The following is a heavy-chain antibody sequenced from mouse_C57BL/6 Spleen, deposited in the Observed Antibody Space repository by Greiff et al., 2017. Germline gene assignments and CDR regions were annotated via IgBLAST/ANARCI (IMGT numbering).Heavy chain of an antibody. CDR2: ISDGGSYT. CDR3: ARDRGMILDY. Sequence: EVKLMESGGGLVKPGGSLKLSCAASGFTFSSYAMSWVRQTPEKRLEWVATISDGGSYTYYPDNVKGRFTISRDNAKNNLYLQMSHLKSEDTAMYYCARDRGMILDYWGQGTTLTVSS. V-gene: IGHV5-4*01. D-gene: IGHD2-4*01. CDR1: GFTFSSYA. J-gene: IGHJ2*01.